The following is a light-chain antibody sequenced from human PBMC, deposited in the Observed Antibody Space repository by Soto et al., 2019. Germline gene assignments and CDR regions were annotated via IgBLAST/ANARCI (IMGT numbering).Light chain of an antibody. J-gene: IGKJ5*01. CDR1: QSVSSR. V-gene: IGKV3-15*01. Sequence: IVMTQSPAPLSVSPGERATLSCRASQSVSSRLAWYQQKPGQAPRLLSYGSSTRATGLPARFSGSGAGTQFTLTISSRQSADFAGYYCQQRSNWPITFGQGTRLEIK. CDR2: GSS. CDR3: QQRSNWPIT.